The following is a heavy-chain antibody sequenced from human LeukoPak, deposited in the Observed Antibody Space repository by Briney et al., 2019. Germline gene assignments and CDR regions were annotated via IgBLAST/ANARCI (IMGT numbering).Heavy chain of an antibody. CDR2: INPNSGGT. CDR1: GYTFTGYY. J-gene: IGHJ5*02. D-gene: IGHD3-3*01. CDR3: ARDRDNYDFWSGYYNWFDP. V-gene: IGHV1-2*02. Sequence: ASATVSCKASGYTFTGYYMHWVRQAPGQGLEWMGWINPNSGGTNYAQKFQGRVTMTRDTSISTAYMELSRLRSDDTAVYYCARDRDNYDFWSGYYNWFDPWGQGTLVTVSS.